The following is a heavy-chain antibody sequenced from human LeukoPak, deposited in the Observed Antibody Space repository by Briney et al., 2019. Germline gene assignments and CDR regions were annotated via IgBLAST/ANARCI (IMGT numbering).Heavy chain of an antibody. D-gene: IGHD5-12*01. V-gene: IGHV3-74*01. CDR2: INSDGIST. Sequence: PAGGSLRLSCAASGFTVSSNYMSWVRQAPGKGLMWVSRINSDGISTSYADSVKGRFTISRDNAKNTLLLQMNSLRAEDTAVYYCVRGTGYAVFDIWGQGTMVTVSS. CDR3: VRGTGYAVFDI. J-gene: IGHJ3*02. CDR1: GFTVSSNY.